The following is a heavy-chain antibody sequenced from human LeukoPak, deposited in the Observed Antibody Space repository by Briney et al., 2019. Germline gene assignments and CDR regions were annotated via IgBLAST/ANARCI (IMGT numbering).Heavy chain of an antibody. CDR1: GFTFSRSW. D-gene: IGHD5-12*01. J-gene: IGHJ4*02. CDR2: INPDGDGM. CDR3: AAWTDRGYSY. Sequence: GGSLRLSCTASGFTFSRSWMNWIRQAPGKGLEWVANINPDGDGMRFVDSVKGRFTMSRDNAQGSLHLQMNSLRVEDTAFYYCAAWTDRGYSYWGQGVLVTVSS. V-gene: IGHV3-7*01.